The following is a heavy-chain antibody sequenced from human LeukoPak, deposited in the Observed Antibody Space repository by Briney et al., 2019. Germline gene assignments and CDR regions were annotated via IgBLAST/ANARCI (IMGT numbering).Heavy chain of an antibody. J-gene: IGHJ4*02. V-gene: IGHV3-7*01. CDR2: IKQDGTKT. D-gene: IGHD4/OR15-4a*01. Sequence: GGSLRLSCVGSGFKFSNHWMTWVRQAPGKGLEWVANIKQDGTKTYNVAAVQGRFTISRDNAKNSVFLQMNSLRGEDTAVYYCARGPDYGSRTDFFDYWGPGTLVTVSS. CDR1: GFKFSNHW. CDR3: ARGPDYGSRTDFFDY.